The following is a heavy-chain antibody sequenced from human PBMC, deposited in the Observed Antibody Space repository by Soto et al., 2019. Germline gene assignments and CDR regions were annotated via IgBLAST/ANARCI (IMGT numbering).Heavy chain of an antibody. CDR1: GYTFTSYG. Sequence: GASVKVSCKASGYTFTSYGISWVRQAPGQGLEWMGWISAYNGNTNYAQKLQGRVTMTTDTSTSTAFMELRSLRSDDTAVYYCARGGYCSSTSCYRYYYYGMDVWGQGTTVTVSS. CDR2: ISAYNGNT. J-gene: IGHJ6*02. CDR3: ARGGYCSSTSCYRYYYYGMDV. V-gene: IGHV1-18*01. D-gene: IGHD2-2*02.